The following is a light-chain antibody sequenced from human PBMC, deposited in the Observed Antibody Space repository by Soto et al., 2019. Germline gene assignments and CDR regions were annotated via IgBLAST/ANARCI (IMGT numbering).Light chain of an antibody. J-gene: IGLJ1*01. CDR1: SSNIGAGYD. V-gene: IGLV1-40*01. Sequence: QSVLTQPPSVSGAPGQRVTISCTGSSSNIGAGYDVHWYQHLPGTAPKLLIYGNNNRPSGVPDRFSGSKSGTSASLAITGLQAEDEADYYCQSYETSLGADVSGSGTKVTVL. CDR2: GNN. CDR3: QSYETSLGADV.